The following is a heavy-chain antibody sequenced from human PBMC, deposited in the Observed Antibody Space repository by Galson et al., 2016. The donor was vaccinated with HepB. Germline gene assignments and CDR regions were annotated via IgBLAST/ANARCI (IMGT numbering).Heavy chain of an antibody. D-gene: IGHD4-17*01. CDR2: ISYDGNSK. Sequence: SLRLSCAASGFTFSSYGMHWVRQAPGKGLEWVATISYDGNSKYYADSVRGRFTISRDNSKNTLYLQMNSLRPEDTALYYCARDGAPSYGDYPDYWGQGTLVTVSS. V-gene: IGHV3-30*03. J-gene: IGHJ4*02. CDR1: GFTFSSYG. CDR3: ARDGAPSYGDYPDY.